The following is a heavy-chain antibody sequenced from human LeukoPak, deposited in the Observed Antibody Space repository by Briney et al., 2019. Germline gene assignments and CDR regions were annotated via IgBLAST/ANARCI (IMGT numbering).Heavy chain of an antibody. CDR2: IIGRGGST. CDR3: VRGCSSTSCYPFDC. CDR1: GFTFSSYG. Sequence: GGSLRLSCAASGFTFSSYGMSWGRQAPGKGLEWVSAIIGRGGSTYYADSVKGRFTISRDNSKNTLYLQMNSLRAEDTAVYYCVRGCSSTSCYPFDCWGQGTLVTVSS. J-gene: IGHJ4*02. V-gene: IGHV3-23*01. D-gene: IGHD2-2*01.